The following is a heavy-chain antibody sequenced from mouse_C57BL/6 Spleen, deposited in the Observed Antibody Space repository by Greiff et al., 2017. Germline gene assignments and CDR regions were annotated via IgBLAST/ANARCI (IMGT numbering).Heavy chain of an antibody. CDR1: GYAFSSSW. CDR2: IYPGDGDT. Sequence: VKLVESGPELVKPGASVKISCKASGYAFSSSWMNWVKQRPGKGLEWIGRIYPGDGDTNYNGKFKGKATLTADKSSSTAYMQLSSLTSEDSAVYFCAREDYCGSSPWFAYWGQGTLVTVSA. V-gene: IGHV1-82*01. CDR3: AREDYCGSSPWFAY. J-gene: IGHJ3*01. D-gene: IGHD1-1*01.